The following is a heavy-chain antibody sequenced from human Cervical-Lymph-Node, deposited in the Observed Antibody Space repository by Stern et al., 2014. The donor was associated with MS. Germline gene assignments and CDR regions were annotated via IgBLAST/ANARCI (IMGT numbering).Heavy chain of an antibody. J-gene: IGHJ6*02. V-gene: IGHV1-69*01. CDR3: ARGASSAAWYKHGVDV. CDR2: IIPVFGTP. CDR1: GDTSNTDA. Sequence: QVKLVQSGAEVQKPGSSVRVSCKASGDTSNTDAVHWVRQAPGQGLEWMGGIIPVFGTPFYDQRSEGRVSIAADESAATTYMELSSLTSDDPAVYYCARGASSAAWYKHGVDVGGQGTTVTVSS. D-gene: IGHD1-14*01.